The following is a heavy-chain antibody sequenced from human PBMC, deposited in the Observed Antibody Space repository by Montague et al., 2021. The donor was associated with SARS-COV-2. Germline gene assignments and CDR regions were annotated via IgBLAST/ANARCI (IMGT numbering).Heavy chain of an antibody. CDR2: IYDNGDT. V-gene: IGHV4-4*09. D-gene: IGHD2-21*01. Sequence: SETLSLTCTVSGVAISYGDWSWIRQPPGKGLEWIVTIYDNGDTDHNPSLKSRVTVSEDTSQNQFSLRLSSVAAADTALYYCARCYDWYWDVWGQGTLVTVSS. CDR3: ARCYDWYWDV. CDR1: GVAISYGD. J-gene: IGHJ4*02.